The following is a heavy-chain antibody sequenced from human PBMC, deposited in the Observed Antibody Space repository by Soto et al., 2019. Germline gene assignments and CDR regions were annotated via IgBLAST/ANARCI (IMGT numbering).Heavy chain of an antibody. CDR3: ARVFDSPYSSSWYSAFDI. V-gene: IGHV4-30-4*01. Sequence: QVQLQESGPGLVKPSQTLSLTCTVSGGSISSGDYYWSWIRQPPGKGLEWLGYIYDSGSTHYNPSLESRVTISVDTSKNQFSLRLASVTAADTAVYYCARVFDSPYSSSWYSAFDIWGQGTMVTVSS. CDR2: IYDSGST. CDR1: GGSISSGDYY. J-gene: IGHJ3*02. D-gene: IGHD6-13*01.